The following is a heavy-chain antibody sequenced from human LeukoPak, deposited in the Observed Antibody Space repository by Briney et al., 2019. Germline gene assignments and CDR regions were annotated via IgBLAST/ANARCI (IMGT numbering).Heavy chain of an antibody. V-gene: IGHV3-7*01. Sequence: GGSLRLSCLDSGFSFSSYWMSWVRQAPGKGLEWVANIKQDGSDKQYVDSVKGRFTISRDNGKNSLYLQMNSFRAEDTAVYFCASGPRWVGAAWAHSFDIWGQGTMVTVSS. CDR2: IKQDGSDK. CDR1: GFSFSSYW. CDR3: ASGPRWVGAAWAHSFDI. J-gene: IGHJ3*02. D-gene: IGHD2-15*01.